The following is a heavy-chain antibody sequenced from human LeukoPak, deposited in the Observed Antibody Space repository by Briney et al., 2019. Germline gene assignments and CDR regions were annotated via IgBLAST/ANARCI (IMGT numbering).Heavy chain of an antibody. CDR1: GYSFSSYW. CDR3: ARHPYYDFWSGDWYFDL. CDR2: IYSDNSDT. D-gene: IGHD3-3*01. J-gene: IGHJ2*01. Sequence: GESLKISCKGSGYSFSSYWIGWVRQMPGKGLEWMGIIYSDNSDTRYSPSFQGQVTISVDKSISTAYLQWSSLKASDTAMYYCARHPYYDFWSGDWYFDLWGRGTLVTVSS. V-gene: IGHV5-51*01.